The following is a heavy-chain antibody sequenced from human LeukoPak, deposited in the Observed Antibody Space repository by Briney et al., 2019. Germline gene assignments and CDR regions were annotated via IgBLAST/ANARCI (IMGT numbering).Heavy chain of an antibody. V-gene: IGHV1-8*01. J-gene: IGHJ5*02. CDR1: GYTFTSYD. Sequence: ASVKVSCKASGYTFTSYDINWVRQATGQGLEWMGWMNPNSGNTGYAQKFQGRVTMTRDTSISTAYMELSRLRSDDTAVYYCASTVGSGSSWYGNWFDPWGQGTLVTVSS. CDR2: MNPNSGNT. D-gene: IGHD6-13*01. CDR3: ASTVGSGSSWYGNWFDP.